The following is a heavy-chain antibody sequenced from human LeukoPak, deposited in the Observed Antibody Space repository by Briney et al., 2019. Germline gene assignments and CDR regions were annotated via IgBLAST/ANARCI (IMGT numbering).Heavy chain of an antibody. V-gene: IGHV3-23*01. CDR1: GVTLSSFA. J-gene: IGHJ4*02. CDR2: ISSSGSGDNT. D-gene: IGHD2-15*01. CDR3: AKPLEALYCSGGSCPFDY. Sequence: GGSLRLSCAASGVTLSSFAMSWARQAPGKGLEWVSGISSSGSGDNTYYADSVKGRFTISRDSSKNTLFLHMNTPRAEDTAIYYCAKPLEALYCSGGSCPFDYWGQGTLVTVSS.